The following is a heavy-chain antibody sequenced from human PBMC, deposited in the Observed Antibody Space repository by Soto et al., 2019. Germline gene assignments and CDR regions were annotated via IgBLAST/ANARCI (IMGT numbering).Heavy chain of an antibody. CDR1: GFTFSTCA. V-gene: IGHV3-23*01. CDR2: ISGSGGST. Sequence: EVQLLESGGGLVQPGGSLRLSCAASGFTFSTCAMTWIRQAPGKGLECVSVISGSGGSTYYADSVKGRFTISRDNXKXXLYLQMNSLRAEDTAVYYCAKGRYYDSGSEDWFDPWGQGTLVTVSS. D-gene: IGHD3-10*01. J-gene: IGHJ5*02. CDR3: AKGRYYDSGSEDWFDP.